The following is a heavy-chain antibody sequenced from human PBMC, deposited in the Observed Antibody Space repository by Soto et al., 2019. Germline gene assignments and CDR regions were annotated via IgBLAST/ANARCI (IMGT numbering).Heavy chain of an antibody. D-gene: IGHD4-4*01. CDR1: GGSISSNNW. CDR2: IYHSGST. CDR3: AREARMTTLTTDGMDV. V-gene: IGHV4-4*02. J-gene: IGHJ6*02. Sequence: QVQLQESGPGLVKPSGTLSLTCAVSGGSISSNNWWIWVRQPPGKGLEWIGEIYHSGSTNYNPSLKTRVTISVDKSKNQFSLKLSSVTAADTAVYFCAREARMTTLTTDGMDVWGQGTTVTVSS.